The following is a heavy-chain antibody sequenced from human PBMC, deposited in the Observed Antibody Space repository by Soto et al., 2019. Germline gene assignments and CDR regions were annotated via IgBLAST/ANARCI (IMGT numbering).Heavy chain of an antibody. CDR1: GGSISSYY. D-gene: IGHD2-15*01. Sequence: SETLSLTCTVSGGSISSYYWSWIRQPPGKGLEWIGYIYYSGSTNYNPSLKSRVTISVDTSKNQFSLKLSSVTAADTAVYYCARLGYCSGGSCYSPYMDVWGKGTTVTVYS. V-gene: IGHV4-59*01. J-gene: IGHJ6*03. CDR3: ARLGYCSGGSCYSPYMDV. CDR2: IYYSGST.